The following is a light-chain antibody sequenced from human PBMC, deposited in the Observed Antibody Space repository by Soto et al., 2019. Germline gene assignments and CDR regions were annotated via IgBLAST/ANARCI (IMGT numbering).Light chain of an antibody. CDR2: GNN. V-gene: IGLV1-44*01. Sequence: QSVLTQPPSATGTPGQRVTISCSGGSSNIGSKNVNWYQQLPGMAPKLLIYGNNQRPSGVPDRFSGSKSGTSASLAISGLQSEDEADYYCAAWDDSLNVHVVFGGGGKLTVL. CDR3: AAWDDSLNVHVV. CDR1: SSNIGSKN. J-gene: IGLJ2*01.